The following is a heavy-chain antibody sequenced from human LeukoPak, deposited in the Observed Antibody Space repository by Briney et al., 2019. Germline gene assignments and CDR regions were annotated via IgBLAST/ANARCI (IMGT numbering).Heavy chain of an antibody. CDR3: ARGYSYGYRFDL. CDR1: GASISSHY. CDR2: ISYTGST. Sequence: SQTLSLTCTVSGASISSHYRSWIRQPPGKGLEWIGYISYTGSTNYNSSLRSRVTISVDTSKNQFSLRLSSVTAADRAVYYCARGYSYGYRFDLWGRGTVVTVSS. J-gene: IGHJ2*01. D-gene: IGHD5-18*01. V-gene: IGHV4-59*11.